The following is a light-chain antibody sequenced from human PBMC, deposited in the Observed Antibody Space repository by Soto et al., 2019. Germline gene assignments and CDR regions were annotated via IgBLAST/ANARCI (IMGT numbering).Light chain of an antibody. J-gene: IGKJ2*01. Sequence: EIVLTQSPGTLSLSPGERATLSCRASQSVSSSYLAWYQQKPGQAPRLLIYGASSRATGIPDRFSGSGSGTDFTLTISRLEPEEFAVYYCQQYGSSPYTFVQGTKLEIK. V-gene: IGKV3-20*01. CDR3: QQYGSSPYT. CDR1: QSVSSSY. CDR2: GAS.